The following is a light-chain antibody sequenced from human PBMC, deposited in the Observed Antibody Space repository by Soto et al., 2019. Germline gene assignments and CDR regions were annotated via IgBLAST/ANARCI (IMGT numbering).Light chain of an antibody. CDR3: QQYNDWT. Sequence: EFVLTQSPATLSLSPGEIATICCRASQSVSSNLAWYQQKPGQAARLLIYGASTRATGVPAMFSGSGSGTEFTLTISSLQSEDLAVYYCQQYNDWTLGQGTKVDI. CDR2: GAS. V-gene: IGKV3-15*01. J-gene: IGKJ1*01. CDR1: QSVSSN.